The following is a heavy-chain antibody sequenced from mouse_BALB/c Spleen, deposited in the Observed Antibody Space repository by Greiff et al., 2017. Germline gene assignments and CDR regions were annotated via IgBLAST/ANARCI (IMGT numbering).Heavy chain of an antibody. D-gene: IGHD2-3*01. CDR2: IYPGSGNT. CDR1: GYTFTDYY. V-gene: IGHV1-77*01. Sequence: QVQLQQSGAELARPGASVKLSCKASGYTFTDYYINWVKQRTGQGLEWIGEIYPGSGNTYYNEKFKGKATLTADKSSSTAYMQLSSLTSEDSAVYFCARGDGYPDYWGQGTTLTVSS. CDR3: ARGDGYPDY. J-gene: IGHJ2*01.